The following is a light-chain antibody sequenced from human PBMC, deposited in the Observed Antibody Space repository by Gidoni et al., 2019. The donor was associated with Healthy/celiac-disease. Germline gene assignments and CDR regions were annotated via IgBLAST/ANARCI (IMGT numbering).Light chain of an antibody. Sequence: SSELTQDPAVSVALGQTVRITCQGDSLRIYYASLYQQKPGQAPVLVIYGKNNRPSGIPDRFSGSSSGNTSSLTITGAQAEDEAYYYCNSRDSSGNHYVFGTGTKVTVL. CDR2: GKN. V-gene: IGLV3-19*01. CDR3: NSRDSSGNHYV. CDR1: SLRIYY. J-gene: IGLJ1*01.